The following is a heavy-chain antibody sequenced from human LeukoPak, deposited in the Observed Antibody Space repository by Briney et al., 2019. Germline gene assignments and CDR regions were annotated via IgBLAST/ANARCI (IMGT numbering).Heavy chain of an antibody. V-gene: IGHV1-69*15. CDR3: ARVSDYYDSSGYGFDP. CDR2: IIPIFGTA. J-gene: IGHJ5*02. Sequence: SVKVSCKASGGTFSSYAISWVRQAPGQGLEWMGRIIPIFGTANYAQKFQGRVTITADESTSTAYMELSSLRSEDTAVYYCARVSDYYDSSGYGFDPWGQGTLVTVSS. CDR1: GGTFSSYA. D-gene: IGHD3-22*01.